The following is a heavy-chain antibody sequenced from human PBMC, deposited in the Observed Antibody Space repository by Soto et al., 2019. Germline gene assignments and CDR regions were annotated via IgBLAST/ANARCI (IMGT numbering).Heavy chain of an antibody. Sequence: PGGSLRLSCAASGFTVSSNYMSWVRQAPGKGREWVSVISSGGDPSYADSVKGRFTISRDITKNTLFLQMTSLRADDTAVYFCARDSGYSSAYWEHYFDYWGQGTLVTVSS. CDR3: ARDSGYSSAYWEHYFDY. V-gene: IGHV3-53*01. CDR2: ISSGGDP. CDR1: GFTVSSNY. J-gene: IGHJ4*02. D-gene: IGHD3-16*01.